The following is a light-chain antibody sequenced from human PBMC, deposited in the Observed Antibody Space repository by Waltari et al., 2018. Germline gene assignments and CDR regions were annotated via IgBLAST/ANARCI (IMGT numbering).Light chain of an antibody. Sequence: ELVLTQSLATLPLFPGERGTLSCRASQSISTYLAWHQQKPGQAPRLLIYDASNRATGIPARFSGSGSGTDFTLTISNLEPEDFAVYYCQQRTNWPPSLTFGGGTKVEMK. CDR2: DAS. J-gene: IGKJ4*01. CDR1: QSISTY. CDR3: QQRTNWPPSLT. V-gene: IGKV3-11*01.